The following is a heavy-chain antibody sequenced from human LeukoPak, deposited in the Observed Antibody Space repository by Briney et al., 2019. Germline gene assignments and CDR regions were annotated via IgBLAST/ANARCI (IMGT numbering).Heavy chain of an antibody. CDR3: ARGRPGRDRYDYESSGYRREYFQH. CDR1: GYTFTGYY. Sequence: GASVKVSCTASGYTFTGYYIHWVRQAPGQGLEWMGWINTSSGNTNYVQKFQGRVTMTRDTSITTAYMELRRLRSDDTAVYYCARGRPGRDRYDYESSGYRREYFQHWGQGTLVTVSS. V-gene: IGHV1-2*02. CDR2: INTSSGNT. J-gene: IGHJ1*01. D-gene: IGHD3-22*01.